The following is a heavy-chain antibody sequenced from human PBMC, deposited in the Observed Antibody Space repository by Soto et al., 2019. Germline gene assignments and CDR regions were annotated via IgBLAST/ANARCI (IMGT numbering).Heavy chain of an antibody. CDR1: GGTFSSYT. V-gene: IGHV1-69*02. Sequence: QVQLVQSGAEVKKPGSSVKVSCKASGGTFSSYTISWVRQAPGQGLEWMGRIIPILGIANYAQKFQGRVTITADKPASTAYMELSSLRSEDTAVYYCAGPEFGELLSWCDPWGQGTLVTVSS. CDR3: AGPEFGELLSWCDP. J-gene: IGHJ5*02. CDR2: IIPILGIA. D-gene: IGHD3-10*01.